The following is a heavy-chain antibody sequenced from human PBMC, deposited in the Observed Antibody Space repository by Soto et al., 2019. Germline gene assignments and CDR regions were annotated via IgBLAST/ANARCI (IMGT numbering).Heavy chain of an antibody. J-gene: IGHJ5*02. CDR3: ARVGIKGSIVVVPAASNWFDP. Sequence: ASVKVSCKASGGTFSSYAISWVRQAPGQGLEWMGWISAYSGNTNYAQKLQGRVTMTTDTSTSTAYMELRSLRSDDTAVYYCARVGIKGSIVVVPAASNWFDPWGQGTLVTVSS. D-gene: IGHD2-2*01. V-gene: IGHV1-18*01. CDR1: GGTFSSYA. CDR2: ISAYSGNT.